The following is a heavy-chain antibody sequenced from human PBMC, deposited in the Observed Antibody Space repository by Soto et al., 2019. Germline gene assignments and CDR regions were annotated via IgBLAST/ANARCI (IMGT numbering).Heavy chain of an antibody. V-gene: IGHV3-48*03. J-gene: IGHJ4*02. D-gene: IGHD1-1*01. CDR1: GFTFSNYE. CDR2: INSGGTSI. CDR3: ARENDGNAFAF. Sequence: GGSLRLSCAVSGFTFSNYEMNWVRQAPGKGLEWVSYINSGGTSIKYADSVKGRFTISRDNAWSSLYLQMNSLRDDDTAVYYCARENDGNAFAFWGKGALVTVSS.